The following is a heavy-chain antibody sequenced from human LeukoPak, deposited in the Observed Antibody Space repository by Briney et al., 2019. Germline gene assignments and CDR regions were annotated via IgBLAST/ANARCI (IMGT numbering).Heavy chain of an antibody. Sequence: GESLKISGKGSGYRFTSYWIGWVRQMPGKGLEWMGSIYPGDSDPRKCRTFQGQVTISADKSISTAYLQWISLKASDTAMYYCARRRRWLQSFDYWGQGTLVTVYS. CDR1: GYRFTSYW. V-gene: IGHV5-51*01. J-gene: IGHJ4*02. CDR2: IYPGDSDP. CDR3: ARRRRWLQSFDY. D-gene: IGHD5-24*01.